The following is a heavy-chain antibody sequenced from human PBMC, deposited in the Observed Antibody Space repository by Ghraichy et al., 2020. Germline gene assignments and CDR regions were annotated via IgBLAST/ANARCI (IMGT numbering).Heavy chain of an antibody. D-gene: IGHD4-17*01. Sequence: SETLSLTCAVYGGSFSGYYWSWIRQPPGKGLEWIGEINHSGSTNYNPSLKSRVTISVDTSKNQFSLKLSSVTAADTAVYYCARGGLGAVTTGRGDRSLDYWGQGTLVTVSS. V-gene: IGHV4-34*01. CDR2: INHSGST. CDR1: GGSFSGYY. CDR3: ARGGLGAVTTGRGDRSLDY. J-gene: IGHJ4*02.